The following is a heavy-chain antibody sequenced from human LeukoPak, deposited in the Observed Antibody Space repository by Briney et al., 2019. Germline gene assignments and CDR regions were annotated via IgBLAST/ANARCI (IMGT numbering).Heavy chain of an antibody. D-gene: IGHD1-26*01. CDR2: IGSAGDT. CDR3: ARGTIVGASGHGFDY. CDR1: GFIFSSYD. V-gene: IGHV3-13*01. J-gene: IGHJ4*02. Sequence: GGSLRLSCAASGFIFSSYDMHWVRQVTGKGLEWVSAIGSAGDTYYAGSVKGRFTISRENAKNSLYLQMNGLRAGDTAVYYCARGTIVGASGHGFDYWGQGTLVTVSS.